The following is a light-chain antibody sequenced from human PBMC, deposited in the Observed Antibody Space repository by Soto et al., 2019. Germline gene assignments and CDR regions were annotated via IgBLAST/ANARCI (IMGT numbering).Light chain of an antibody. V-gene: IGKV3-11*01. J-gene: IGKJ5*01. CDR1: QSVSGY. CDR2: DAS. Sequence: EIVLTQSPASLSLSPGERATLSCRASQSVSGYLAWYQQKPGQAPRLLIYDASNRATGIPARFSGSGSGTDFTLTFSSLEPEDFAIYYCQQRSKWPITFGQGTRVEMK. CDR3: QQRSKWPIT.